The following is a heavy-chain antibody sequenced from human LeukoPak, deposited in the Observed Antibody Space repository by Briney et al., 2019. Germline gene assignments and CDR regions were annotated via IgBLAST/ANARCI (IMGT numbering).Heavy chain of an antibody. CDR1: GFTFSGFA. Sequence: PGGSLRLSCAASGFTFSGFAIGWVRRTPGKGLEWVSGISGSGDNTLYADSVKGRFTISRDNSKNTLYLEMNSLRAEDTAIYYCAKMKGHPLPKYYMDVWGQGTTVTVSS. D-gene: IGHD1-26*01. J-gene: IGHJ6*01. V-gene: IGHV3-23*01. CDR3: AKMKGHPLPKYYMDV. CDR2: ISGSGDNT.